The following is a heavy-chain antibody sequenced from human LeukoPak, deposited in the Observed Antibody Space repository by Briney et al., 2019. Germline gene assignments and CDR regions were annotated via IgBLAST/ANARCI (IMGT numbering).Heavy chain of an antibody. CDR1: GFTFSSYG. CDR2: ISGSGGST. V-gene: IGHV3-23*01. Sequence: PGGTLRLSCAASGFTFSSYGMSWVRQAPGKGLEWVSAISGSGGSTYYADSVKGRFTISRDNSKNTLYLQMNSLRADDTAVYYCARAGRWEGRPHAFDIWGQGTMVTVSS. CDR3: ARAGRWEGRPHAFDI. D-gene: IGHD1-26*01. J-gene: IGHJ3*02.